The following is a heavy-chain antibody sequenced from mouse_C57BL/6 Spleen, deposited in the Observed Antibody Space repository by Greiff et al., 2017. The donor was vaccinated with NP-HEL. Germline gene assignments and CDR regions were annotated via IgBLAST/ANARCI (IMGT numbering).Heavy chain of an antibody. J-gene: IGHJ2*01. CDR2: IDPSDSYT. D-gene: IGHD2-4*01. Sequence: QVQLQQPGAELVMPGASVKLSCKASGYTFTSYWMHWVKQRPGQGLEWIGEIDPSDSYTNYNQKFKGKSTLTVDKSSSTAYMQLSSLTSEDSAVYYCARWGLRRGGGYWGQGTTLTVSS. CDR3: ARWGLRRGGGY. V-gene: IGHV1-69*01. CDR1: GYTFTSYW.